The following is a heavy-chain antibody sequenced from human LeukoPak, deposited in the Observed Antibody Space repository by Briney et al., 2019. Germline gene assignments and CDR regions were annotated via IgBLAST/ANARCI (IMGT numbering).Heavy chain of an antibody. V-gene: IGHV4-4*07. CDR3: ARFHPDIVVVPAAMNWFDP. CDR1: GGSISSYY. CDR2: IYTSGST. Sequence: SETLSLTCTVSGGSISSYYWSWIRQPAGKGLEWIGRIYTSGSTNYNPSLKSRVTMSVDTSKNQFSLKLSSVTAADTAVYYCARFHPDIVVVPAAMNWFDPWGQGTLVTVSS. D-gene: IGHD2-2*01. J-gene: IGHJ5*02.